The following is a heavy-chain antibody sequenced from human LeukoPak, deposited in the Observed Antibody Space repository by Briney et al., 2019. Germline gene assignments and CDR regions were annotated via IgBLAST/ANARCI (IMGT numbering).Heavy chain of an antibody. CDR3: ARGSRSSGNTNCYPF. D-gene: IGHD2-2*01. CDR2: ISYDGSNK. J-gene: IGHJ4*02. Sequence: GGSLRLSCAASGFTFNNYGIHWVRQAPGKGLEWVAVISYDGSNKYYADSVKGRFTISRDNSKNTLYLQMSSLRAEDTALYYCARGSRSSGNTNCYPFWGQGTLVTVSS. V-gene: IGHV3-30*03. CDR1: GFTFNNYG.